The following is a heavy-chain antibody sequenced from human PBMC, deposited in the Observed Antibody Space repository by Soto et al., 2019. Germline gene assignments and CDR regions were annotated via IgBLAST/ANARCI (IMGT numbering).Heavy chain of an antibody. D-gene: IGHD2-21*02. J-gene: IGHJ4*02. CDR3: ARGLYCGGGCYSHFDY. V-gene: IGHV1-69*01. CDR1: GGTFSNYP. CDR2: IIPIFGTT. Sequence: VQLVQSGAEVKKPGSSVKVSCKASGGTFSNYPFIWVRQAPGQGLDWMGGIIPIFGTTDYGQRFQGRVTITADESMNTAYMELSSLRSDDTAGYYCARGLYCGGGCYSHFDYWGQGTLVTVSS.